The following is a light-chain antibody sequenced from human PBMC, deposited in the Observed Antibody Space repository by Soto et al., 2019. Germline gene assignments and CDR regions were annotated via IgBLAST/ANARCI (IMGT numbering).Light chain of an antibody. CDR1: QSVSNNY. V-gene: IGKV3-20*01. J-gene: IGKJ1*01. Sequence: ENVLSHALGTLSLSPEERDTLSCRASQSVSNNYLAWYQQKPGQAPRLLIYGASNRATGIPDRFSGSGSGTDFTLTISRLEPEDLAVYYCQQYGSSGTFGQGTKVDIK. CDR2: GAS. CDR3: QQYGSSGT.